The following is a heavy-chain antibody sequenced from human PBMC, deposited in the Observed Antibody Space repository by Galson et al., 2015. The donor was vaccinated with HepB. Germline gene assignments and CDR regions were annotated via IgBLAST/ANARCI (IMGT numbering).Heavy chain of an antibody. CDR1: GFTFSNYV. V-gene: IGHV3-30-3*01. CDR2: ISYDGSNK. CDR3: AREVDWNSFDY. Sequence: SLRLSCAASGFTFSNYVMHWVRQAPGKGLEWVAFISYDGSNKNYADSVKGRFTISRDNSKSTLHLEMSSLKTEDMAVYYCAREVDWNSFDYWGQGAPVTVS. D-gene: IGHD1-7*01. J-gene: IGHJ4*02.